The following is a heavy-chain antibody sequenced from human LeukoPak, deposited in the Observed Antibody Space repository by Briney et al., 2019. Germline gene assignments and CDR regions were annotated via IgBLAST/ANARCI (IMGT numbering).Heavy chain of an antibody. CDR1: GFTFSSYG. CDR3: AKDLGGSAQNPEY. Sequence: GGSLRLSCAASGFTFSSYGMHWVRQAPGKGLEWVTVISYDGSNKYYADSVKGRFAISRDNAKNSLYLQMNSLAAEDTALYYCAKDLGGSAQNPEYWGQGTLVTVSS. V-gene: IGHV3-30*18. J-gene: IGHJ4*02. CDR2: ISYDGSNK. D-gene: IGHD3-10*01.